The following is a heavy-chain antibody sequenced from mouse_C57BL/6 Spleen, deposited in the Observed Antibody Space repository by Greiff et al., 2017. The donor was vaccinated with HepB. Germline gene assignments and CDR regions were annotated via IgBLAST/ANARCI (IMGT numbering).Heavy chain of an antibody. V-gene: IGHV5-4*01. CDR2: ISDGGSYT. J-gene: IGHJ3*01. CDR3: AREGSDEGFAY. Sequence: EVQLVESGGGLVKPGGSLKLSCAASGFTFSSYAMSWVRQTPEKRLEWVATISDGGSYTYYPDNVKGRFTISRDNAKNNLYLQMSHLKSEDTAMYYCAREGSDEGFAYWGQGTLVTVSA. CDR1: GFTFSSYA.